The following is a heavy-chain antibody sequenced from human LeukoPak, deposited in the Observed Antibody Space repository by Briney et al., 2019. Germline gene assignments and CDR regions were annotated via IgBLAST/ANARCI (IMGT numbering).Heavy chain of an antibody. V-gene: IGHV1-69*13. CDR2: IIPIFGTA. J-gene: IGHJ1*01. Sequence: ASVKVPCKASGGTFSSYAISWVRQAPGQGLEWMGGIIPIFGTANYAQKFQGRVTITADESTSTAYMELSSLRSEDTAVYYCARASWGAAAEPYFQHWGQGTLVTVSS. CDR1: GGTFSSYA. D-gene: IGHD6-13*01. CDR3: ARASWGAAAEPYFQH.